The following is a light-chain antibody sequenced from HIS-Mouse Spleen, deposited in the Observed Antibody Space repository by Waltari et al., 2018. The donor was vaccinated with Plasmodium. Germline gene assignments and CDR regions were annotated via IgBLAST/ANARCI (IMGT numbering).Light chain of an antibody. Sequence: QSALTQPPSASGSPGQSVTISCTGTSSDVGGYNYVSWYQQHPGKAPKIMIYEVSKRPPGVPDRFSGSKSGNTASLTVFGLQAEDEADYYCSSYAGSNNLVFGGGTKLTVL. J-gene: IGLJ2*01. CDR3: SSYAGSNNLV. CDR1: SSDVGGYNY. V-gene: IGLV2-8*01. CDR2: EVS.